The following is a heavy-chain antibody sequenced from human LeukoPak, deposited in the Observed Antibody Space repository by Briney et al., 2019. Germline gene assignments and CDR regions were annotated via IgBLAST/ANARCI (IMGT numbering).Heavy chain of an antibody. CDR1: GGSISSYY. D-gene: IGHD1-26*01. V-gene: IGHV4-59*01. Sequence: PSETLSLTCTVSGGSISSYYWSWIRQPPGKGLEWIGYIYYSGSTNYNPSLKSRVTISVDTSKNQFSLKLSSVTAADTAVYYCARDDSGSSTPGYYFDYWGQGTLVTVSS. CDR3: ARDDSGSSTPGYYFDY. J-gene: IGHJ4*02. CDR2: IYYSGST.